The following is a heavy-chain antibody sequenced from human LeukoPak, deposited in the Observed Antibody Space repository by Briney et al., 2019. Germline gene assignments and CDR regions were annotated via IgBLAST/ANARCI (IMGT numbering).Heavy chain of an antibody. CDR1: GFTFSTYA. Sequence: GGSLNPPCPAPGFTFSTYAMSWFPKPQGKGLEWVSTSGDGSTYYAESVKGRFTIFRDNSRNTLYLQMNSLRAEDTAVYYCARLHRGIRELYWGPGTLVAVSS. D-gene: IGHD1-7*01. CDR2: SGDGST. J-gene: IGHJ4*02. CDR3: ARLHRGIRELY. V-gene: IGHV3-23*01.